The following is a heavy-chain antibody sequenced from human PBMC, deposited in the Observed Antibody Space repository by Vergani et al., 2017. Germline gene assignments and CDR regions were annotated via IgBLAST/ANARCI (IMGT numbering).Heavy chain of an antibody. V-gene: IGHV4-61*02. Sequence: QVQLQESGPGLVKPSQTLSLTCTVSCGSISSGSYYLSWIRQPAGKGLEWIRRIYTSGRTNYNPSLKSRFTISVDTSKNQLALKMSSVTAADTAVYYCERDTTPPSGDSYGEGGYYYYGMDVWGQGTTVTVSS. CDR3: ERDTTPPSGDSYGEGGYYYYGMDV. CDR2: IYTSGRT. J-gene: IGHJ6*02. CDR1: CGSISSGSYY. D-gene: IGHD5-18*01.